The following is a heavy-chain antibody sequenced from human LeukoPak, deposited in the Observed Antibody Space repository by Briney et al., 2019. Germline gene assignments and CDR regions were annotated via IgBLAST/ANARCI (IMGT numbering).Heavy chain of an antibody. J-gene: IGHJ4*02. CDR2: IWYDGSNK. Sequence: GGSLRLSCAASGLTFSSYSMNWVRQAPGKGLEWVAVIWYDGSNKYYADSVKGRFTISRDNSKNTLYLQMNSLRAEDTAVYYCARDICSSTSCLAPDYWGQGTLVTVSS. CDR3: ARDICSSTSCLAPDY. V-gene: IGHV3-33*08. CDR1: GLTFSSYS. D-gene: IGHD2-2*01.